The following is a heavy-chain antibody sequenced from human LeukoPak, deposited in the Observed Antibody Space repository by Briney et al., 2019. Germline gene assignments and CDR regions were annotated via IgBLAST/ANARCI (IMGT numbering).Heavy chain of an antibody. J-gene: IGHJ4*02. CDR2: ISSSSSSYI. CDR1: GFTFSSYS. D-gene: IGHD5-12*01. V-gene: IGHV3-21*01. Sequence: PGGSLRLSCAASGFTFSSYSMNWVRQAPGKGLEWVSSISSSSSSYIYYADSVKGRFTISRDNAKNSLYLQMNSLRAEDTAVYYCARDGPPKWLRLSPRVAYYFDYWGQGTLVTVSS. CDR3: ARDGPPKWLRLSPRVAYYFDY.